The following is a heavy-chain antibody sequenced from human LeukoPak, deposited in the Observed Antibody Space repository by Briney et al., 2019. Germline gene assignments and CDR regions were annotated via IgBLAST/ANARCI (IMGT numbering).Heavy chain of an antibody. D-gene: IGHD4-17*01. CDR3: TRGYGDWFDP. CDR2: INSDGSRT. Sequence: GGSLRLSCAASGFTFSTYNMNWVRQAPGKGLGWVSRINSDGSRTYYADSVKGRFSISRDNEKNTLYLQMNSLRAEDTAVYYCTRGYGDWFDPWGQGTLVTVSS. V-gene: IGHV3-74*01. J-gene: IGHJ5*02. CDR1: GFTFSTYN.